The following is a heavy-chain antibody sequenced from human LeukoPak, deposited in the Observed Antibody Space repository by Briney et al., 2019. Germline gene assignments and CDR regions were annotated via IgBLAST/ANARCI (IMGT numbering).Heavy chain of an antibody. CDR3: ASERNDDFWSGFFSFDN. V-gene: IGHV3-23*01. J-gene: IGHJ4*02. CDR1: GFTFSSYA. Sequence: GGSLRLSCAASGFTFSSYAMSWVRQAPGKGLEWVSAISGDGGTTYYTNSVRGRLTVSRDNFKNTVYLQMNSLRAEDTGMYYCASERNDDFWSGFFSFDNWGQGTLVTVSS. D-gene: IGHD3-3*01. CDR2: ISGDGGTT.